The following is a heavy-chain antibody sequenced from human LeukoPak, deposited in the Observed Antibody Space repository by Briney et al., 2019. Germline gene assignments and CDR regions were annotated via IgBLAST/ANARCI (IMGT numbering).Heavy chain of an antibody. J-gene: IGHJ4*02. CDR1: GFTFSSYS. V-gene: IGHV3-21*01. Sequence: GGSLRLSCAASGFTFSSYSMNWVRQAPGKGLEWVSSISSSSSYIYYADSVKGRFTISRDNAKNSLYLQMNSPRAEDTAVYYCARDIGWELRGYFDYWGQGTLVTVSS. CDR3: ARDIGWELRGYFDY. D-gene: IGHD1-26*01. CDR2: ISSSSSYI.